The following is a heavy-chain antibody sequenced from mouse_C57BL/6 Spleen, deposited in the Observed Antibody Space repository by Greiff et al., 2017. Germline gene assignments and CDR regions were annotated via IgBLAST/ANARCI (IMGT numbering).Heavy chain of an antibody. Sequence: VQLQQSGAELVKPGASVKLSCKASGYTFTEYTIHWVKQRSGQGLEWIGWFYPGSGSIKYNEKFKDKATLTADKSSSTVYMGLSRLTSEDSAVYFCARHEEAHDYGSSPFAYWGQGTLVTVSA. J-gene: IGHJ3*01. CDR3: ARHEEAHDYGSSPFAY. CDR2: FYPGSGSI. V-gene: IGHV1-62-2*01. D-gene: IGHD1-1*01. CDR1: GYTFTEYT.